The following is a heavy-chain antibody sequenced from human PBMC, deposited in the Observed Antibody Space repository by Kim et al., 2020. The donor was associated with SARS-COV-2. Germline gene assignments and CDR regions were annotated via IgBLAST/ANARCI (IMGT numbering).Heavy chain of an antibody. J-gene: IGHJ4*02. Sequence: ADAVKGRFTISRDNSKNTLYLQMNSLRAEDTAVYYCANYYGLGVATNFDYWGQGTLVTVSS. CDR3: ANYYGLGVATNFDY. V-gene: IGHV3-23*01. D-gene: IGHD3-3*01.